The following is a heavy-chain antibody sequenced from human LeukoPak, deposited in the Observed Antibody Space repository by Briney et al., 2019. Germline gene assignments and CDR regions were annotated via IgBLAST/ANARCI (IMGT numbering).Heavy chain of an antibody. CDR1: GFTFSGYS. CDR3: AKWRSVLTPPDV. CDR2: ISGSGGNT. D-gene: IGHD2-8*01. V-gene: IGHV3-23*01. Sequence: GGSLRLSCVASGFTFSGYSMNWVRQAPGKGLEWVSGISGSGGNTYYADSVKGRFTISRDNSKNTLYLQMNSLRAEDMAVYYCAKWRSVLTPPDVWGKGTTVTISS. J-gene: IGHJ6*04.